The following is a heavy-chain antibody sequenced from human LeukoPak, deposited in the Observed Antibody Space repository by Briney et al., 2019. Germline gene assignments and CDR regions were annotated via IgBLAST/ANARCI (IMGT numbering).Heavy chain of an antibody. V-gene: IGHV3-7*04. CDR1: GFTFRNYW. J-gene: IGHJ6*03. CDR3: ARNSNRYMDV. Sequence: QSGGSLRLSCAASGFTFRNYWMRWVRQAPGNGLEWVANIKEDGSEKYYVDSVKGRFTISRDNAKNSLYLQMNSLRAEDTAVYYCARNSNRYMDVWGKGTTVTVSS. D-gene: IGHD2/OR15-2a*01. CDR2: IKEDGSEK.